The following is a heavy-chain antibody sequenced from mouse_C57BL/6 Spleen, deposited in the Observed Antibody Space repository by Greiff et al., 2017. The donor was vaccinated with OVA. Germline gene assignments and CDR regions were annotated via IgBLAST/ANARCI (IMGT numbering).Heavy chain of an antibody. D-gene: IGHD1-1*01. Sequence: EVKLMESGPELVKPGASVKIPCKASGYTFTDYNMDWVKQSHGKSLEWIGDINPNNGGTIYNQKFKGKATLTVDKSSSTAYMELRSLTSEDTAVYYCAIQYYASRELCFAYWGQGTPLTVSA. J-gene: IGHJ2*01. V-gene: IGHV1-18*01. CDR1: GYTFTDYN. CDR3: AIQYYASRELCFAY. CDR2: INPNNGGT.